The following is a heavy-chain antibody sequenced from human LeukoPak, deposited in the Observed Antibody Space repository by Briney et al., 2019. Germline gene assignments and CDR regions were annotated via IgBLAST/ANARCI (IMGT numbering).Heavy chain of an antibody. D-gene: IGHD3-3*01. CDR1: GFTFSSYA. Sequence: GGSLRLSCAASGFTFSSYAMSWVRQAPGKGLEWVSAISGSGGSTYYADSVKGRFTVSRDNSKNTLYLQMNSLRAEDTAVYYCAKDRENFEVVKSCSFDYWGQGTLVTVSS. J-gene: IGHJ4*02. V-gene: IGHV3-23*01. CDR3: AKDRENFEVVKSCSFDY. CDR2: ISGSGGST.